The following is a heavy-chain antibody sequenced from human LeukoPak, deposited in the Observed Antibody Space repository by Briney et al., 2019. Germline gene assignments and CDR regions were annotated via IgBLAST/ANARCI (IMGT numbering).Heavy chain of an antibody. Sequence: GESLKISCKASGYSFTNYWIGWVRQMPGKGLEWMGIIYPGDSDTRYSPSFQGQVTISADKSISTAYLQWSSLKASDTAMYYCARLLRNIAAAVYYFDYWGQGTLVTVSS. D-gene: IGHD6-13*01. CDR2: IYPGDSDT. J-gene: IGHJ4*02. CDR1: GYSFTNYW. CDR3: ARLLRNIAAAVYYFDY. V-gene: IGHV5-51*01.